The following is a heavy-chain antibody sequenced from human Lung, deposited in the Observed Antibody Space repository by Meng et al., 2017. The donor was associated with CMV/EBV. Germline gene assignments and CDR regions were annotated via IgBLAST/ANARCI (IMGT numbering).Heavy chain of an antibody. CDR3: ARELHGTHYFDY. Sequence: CKTSGDSCTSYYIHWVRQAPGQGLDYVGMINPNAGNTNYAQMFQGRVTMTRDTSTSTVYMELSSLRSEDTAVYYCARELHGTHYFDYWGQGTLVTVSS. J-gene: IGHJ4*02. D-gene: IGHD4-11*01. CDR1: GDSCTSYY. V-gene: IGHV1-46*01. CDR2: INPNAGNT.